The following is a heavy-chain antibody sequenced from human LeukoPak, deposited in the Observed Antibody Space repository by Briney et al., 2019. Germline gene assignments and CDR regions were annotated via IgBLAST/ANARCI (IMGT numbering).Heavy chain of an antibody. Sequence: GSLRLSCAASGFTFSSYWMSWVRQAPGKGLEWIGEINHSGSTNYNPSLKSRVTISVDTSKNQFSLKLSSVTAADTAVYYCARGRLQLWTGSSMFHYWGQGTLVTVSS. D-gene: IGHD5-18*01. CDR3: ARGRLQLWTGSSMFHY. J-gene: IGHJ4*02. CDR2: INHSGST. V-gene: IGHV4-34*01. CDR1: GFTFSSYW.